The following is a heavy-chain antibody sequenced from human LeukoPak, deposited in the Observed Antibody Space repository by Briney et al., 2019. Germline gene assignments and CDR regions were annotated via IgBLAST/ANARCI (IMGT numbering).Heavy chain of an antibody. D-gene: IGHD5-18*01. J-gene: IGHJ5*02. CDR3: AKGPEYSYGYRDWFDP. V-gene: IGHV1-2*02. CDR1: GYTFTGYY. Sequence: ASVKVSCKASGYTFTGYYVHWVRQAPGQGLEWMGWINPNSGGTNYAQKFQGRVTMTRDTSISTAYMELSRLRSDDTAVYYCAKGPEYSYGYRDWFDPWGQGTLVTVSS. CDR2: INPNSGGT.